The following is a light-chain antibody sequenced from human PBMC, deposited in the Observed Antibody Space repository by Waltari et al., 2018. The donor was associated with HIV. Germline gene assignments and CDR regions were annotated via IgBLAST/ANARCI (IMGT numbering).Light chain of an antibody. Sequence: EIVLTQSPATLSLSPGERATLSCRASQSVNTYLAWYQQKPGQAPRLLIYDTSNRATGIPARFSGSGSWTDFTLTISSLEPEDFAVYYCQQRSNWPPEITFGQGTRLEIK. CDR2: DTS. V-gene: IGKV3-11*01. CDR3: QQRSNWPPEIT. CDR1: QSVNTY. J-gene: IGKJ5*01.